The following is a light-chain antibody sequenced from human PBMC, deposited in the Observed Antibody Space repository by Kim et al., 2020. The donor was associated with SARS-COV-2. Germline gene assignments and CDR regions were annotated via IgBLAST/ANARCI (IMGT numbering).Light chain of an antibody. Sequence: QSITITSTESSSDIVAYNYVSWYQQRPGKAPKLIIYDVSNRPSGVSYRFSGSKSGNTASLTISGLQAEDEADYDCSSYTGSSLVFGGGTQLTVL. J-gene: IGLJ3*02. CDR3: SSYTGSSLV. V-gene: IGLV2-14*03. CDR1: SSDIVAYNY. CDR2: DVS.